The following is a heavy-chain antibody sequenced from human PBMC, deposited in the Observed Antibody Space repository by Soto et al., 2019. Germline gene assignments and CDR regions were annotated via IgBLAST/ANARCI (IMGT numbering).Heavy chain of an antibody. CDR1: GYTFTIYG. CDR2: ISAYNGNT. V-gene: IGHV1-18*01. CDR3: AKDRSVLRFLEWLPHDAFDI. D-gene: IGHD3-3*01. J-gene: IGHJ3*02. Sequence: ASVKVSCKASGYTFTIYGISWVRQAPGQGLEWMGWISAYNGNTNYAQKLQGRVTMTTDTSTSTAYMELRSLRSDDTAVYYCAKDRSVLRFLEWLPHDAFDIWGQGTMVTVSS.